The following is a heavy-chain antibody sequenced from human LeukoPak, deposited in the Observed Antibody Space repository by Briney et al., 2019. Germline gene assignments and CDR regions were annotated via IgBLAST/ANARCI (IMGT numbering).Heavy chain of an antibody. CDR2: NNHSGCST. Sequence: ASLKVSCKASVYTFTSYYMHSVRQAPGQGLEWMGVNNHSGCSTSYAQKFQGSVNMTRDTSTSTVYMELRSLRSEDTAVYYCARVKPNYYDSSAYGTFDIWGQGTMVTVSS. CDR3: ARVKPNYYDSSAYGTFDI. CDR1: VYTFTSYY. D-gene: IGHD3-22*01. V-gene: IGHV1-46*01. J-gene: IGHJ3*02.